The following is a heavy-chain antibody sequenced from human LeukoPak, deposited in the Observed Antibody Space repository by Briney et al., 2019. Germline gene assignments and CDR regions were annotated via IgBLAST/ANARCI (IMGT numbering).Heavy chain of an antibody. CDR2: ISSSGSTI. D-gene: IGHD6-13*01. V-gene: IGHV3-48*03. J-gene: IGHJ6*02. Sequence: GGSLRLSCAASGFTFSSYEMNWVRQAPGKGLEWVSYISSSGSTIYYADSVKGRFTISRDNAMNSLYLQMNSLRAEDTAVYYCASSVCIAAAGTCYYGMDVWGQGTTVTVSS. CDR3: ASSVCIAAAGTCYYGMDV. CDR1: GFTFSSYE.